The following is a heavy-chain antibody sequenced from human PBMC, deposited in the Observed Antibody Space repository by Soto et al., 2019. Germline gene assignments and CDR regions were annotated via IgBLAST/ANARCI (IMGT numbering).Heavy chain of an antibody. Sequence: QVQLQQWGAGLLKPSETLSLTCAVYGGSFSAYYWSWIRQPPGKGLEWIGEINHSGSTNYNPSLKSRVTISVDTSKNQFSLKLSSVTAADTAVYYCARGLRLGPDIVVVPAAILSGYFDYWGQGTLVTVSS. CDR3: ARGLRLGPDIVVVPAAILSGYFDY. V-gene: IGHV4-34*01. J-gene: IGHJ4*02. CDR2: INHSGST. CDR1: GGSFSAYY. D-gene: IGHD2-2*01.